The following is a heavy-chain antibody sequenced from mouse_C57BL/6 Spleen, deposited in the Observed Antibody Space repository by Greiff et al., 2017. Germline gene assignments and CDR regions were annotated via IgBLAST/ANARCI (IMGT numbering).Heavy chain of an antibody. D-gene: IGHD2-5*01. Sequence: VQLQQPGAELVRPGSSVKLSCKASGYTFTSYWMHWVKQRPIQGLEWIGNIDPSDSDTPYNQKFKDKATLTVDKSSSTAYMQLSSLTSEDSAVYYCARGVINWYFDVWGTGTTVTVSS. V-gene: IGHV1-52*01. CDR1: GYTFTSYW. CDR2: IDPSDSDT. CDR3: ARGVINWYFDV. J-gene: IGHJ1*03.